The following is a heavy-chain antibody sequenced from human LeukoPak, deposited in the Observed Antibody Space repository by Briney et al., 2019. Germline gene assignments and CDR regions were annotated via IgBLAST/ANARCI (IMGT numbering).Heavy chain of an antibody. CDR2: ISSSGSTM. D-gene: IGHD6-13*01. CDR3: ASSSWYALDY. CDR1: GFPFSSYE. J-gene: IGHJ4*02. Sequence: PGGSLVLSCAASGFPFSSYEMNWVRQAPGKGLEWISYISSSGSTMYYAASVKGRFTISRDNAKNSLYLQMNSLRAEDTAIYYCASSSWYALDYWGQGTLVTVSS. V-gene: IGHV3-48*03.